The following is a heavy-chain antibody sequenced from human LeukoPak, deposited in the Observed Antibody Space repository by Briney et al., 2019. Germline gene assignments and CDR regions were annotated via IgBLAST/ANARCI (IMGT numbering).Heavy chain of an antibody. D-gene: IGHD6-19*01. J-gene: IGHJ5*01. CDR3: AKGGDSAWNNWFDS. CDR2: ISSDGGNK. Sequence: GGSLRLSCAASGFTFSSYGMHWVRQAPGKGLEWVAVISSDGGNKYYADSVKGRFTISRDNSKSTLSLQMNSLRAEDTAVYYCAKGGDSAWNNWFDSWGQGTLVTVSS. V-gene: IGHV3-30*18. CDR1: GFTFSSYG.